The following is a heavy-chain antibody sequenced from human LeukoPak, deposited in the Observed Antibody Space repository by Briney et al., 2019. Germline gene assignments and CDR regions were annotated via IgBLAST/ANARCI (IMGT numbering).Heavy chain of an antibody. J-gene: IGHJ1*01. CDR1: GFTFSSYG. Sequence: PGGSLRLSCAASGFTFSSYGMHWLRQAPAKGLEWVAFIRYDGSNKYYADSVKGRFTISRDNSKNTLYLQMNSLRAEDTAVYYCAKDARIVGATIAAYFQHWGQGTLVTVSS. CDR3: AKDARIVGATIAAYFQH. CDR2: IRYDGSNK. V-gene: IGHV3-30*02. D-gene: IGHD1-26*01.